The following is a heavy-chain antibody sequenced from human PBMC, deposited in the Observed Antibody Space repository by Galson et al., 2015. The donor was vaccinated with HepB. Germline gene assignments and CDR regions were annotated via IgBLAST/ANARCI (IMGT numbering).Heavy chain of an antibody. J-gene: IGHJ4*02. CDR2: ISYDGSNK. D-gene: IGHD1-26*01. Sequence: SLRLSCAASGFTFTSHSMHWVRQAPGKGLEWVAVISYDGSNKYYAASLKGRLTISSDNSKNTVYLQMNSRRVEDTAAYYCGRRRAGGGLWVFFDYWGQGTLVTVSS. CDR1: GFTFTSHS. V-gene: IGHV3-30-3*01. CDR3: GRRRAGGGLWVFFDY.